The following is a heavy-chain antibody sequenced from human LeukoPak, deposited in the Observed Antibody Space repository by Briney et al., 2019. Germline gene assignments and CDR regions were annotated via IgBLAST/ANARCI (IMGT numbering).Heavy chain of an antibody. CDR1: GGSISSSSYY. CDR3: ARRGSSLHDAFDI. V-gene: IGHV4-61*05. J-gene: IGHJ3*02. Sequence: PSETLSLTCTVSGGSISSSSYYWGWIRQPPGKGLEWIGYIYYSGSTNYNPSLKSRVTISVDTSKNQFSLKLSSVTAADTAVYYCARRGSSLHDAFDIWGQGTMVTVSS. CDR2: IYYSGST.